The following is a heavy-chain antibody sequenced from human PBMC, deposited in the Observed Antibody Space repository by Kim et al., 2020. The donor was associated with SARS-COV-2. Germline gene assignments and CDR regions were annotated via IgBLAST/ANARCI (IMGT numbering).Heavy chain of an antibody. CDR1: GYTFTSYA. J-gene: IGHJ5*02. V-gene: IGHV1-3*01. CDR2: INAGNGNT. Sequence: ASVKVSCKASGYTFTSYAMHWVRQAPGQRLEWMGWINAGNGNTKYSQKFQGRVTITRDTSASTAYMELSSLRSEDTAVYYCARIIMIRGVSYDNWFDPWGQGTLVTVSS. CDR3: ARIIMIRGVSYDNWFDP. D-gene: IGHD3-10*01.